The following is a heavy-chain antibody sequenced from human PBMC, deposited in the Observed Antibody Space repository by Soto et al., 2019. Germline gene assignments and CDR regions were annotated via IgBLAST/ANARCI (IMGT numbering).Heavy chain of an antibody. J-gene: IGHJ6*03. Sequence: SETLSLTCTVSGVSISSYYWSWIRQPPGKGLEWIGYIYYSGSTNYNPSLKSRVTISVDTSKNQFSLKLSSVTAADTAVYYCARVAHDFWSGFPPHGDYYYYYMDVWGKGTTVTVSS. D-gene: IGHD3-3*01. CDR1: GVSISSYY. CDR3: ARVAHDFWSGFPPHGDYYYYYMDV. CDR2: IYYSGST. V-gene: IGHV4-59*01.